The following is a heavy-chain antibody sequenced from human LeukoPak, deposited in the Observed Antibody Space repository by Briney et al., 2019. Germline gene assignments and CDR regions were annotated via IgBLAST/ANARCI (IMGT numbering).Heavy chain of an antibody. J-gene: IGHJ6*02. CDR2: ILDSGYST. CDR1: GFTFSSYA. D-gene: IGHD3-10*01. Sequence: GGSLRLSCAASGFTFSSYAMSWVRQAPGKGLEWVSGILDSGYSTYYANSVKGRFTISRDNSKNTLYLQMNSLRAEDTAVYYCAKEMYGSGTLFYYGMDVWGQGTTVTVSS. CDR3: AKEMYGSGTLFYYGMDV. V-gene: IGHV3-23*01.